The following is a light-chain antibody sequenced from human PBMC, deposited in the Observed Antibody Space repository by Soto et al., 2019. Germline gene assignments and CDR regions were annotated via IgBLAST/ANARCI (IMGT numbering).Light chain of an antibody. Sequence: EIVMTQSPATLSVSPGERATLSCRASQSVRSNVAWYQQKPGQAPRLLIYAASTRATGIPVRFSGSGSGTEFTLTISRLEPEDFAVYYCQQYGSSPWTVGQGTKVDIK. J-gene: IGKJ1*01. CDR3: QQYGSSPWT. CDR2: AAS. CDR1: QSVRSN. V-gene: IGKV3-15*01.